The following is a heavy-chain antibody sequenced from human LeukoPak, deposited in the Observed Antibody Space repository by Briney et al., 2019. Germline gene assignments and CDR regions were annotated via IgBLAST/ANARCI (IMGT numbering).Heavy chain of an antibody. CDR3: AKSVTAAGTYAFDI. CDR2: LRGNGGST. CDR1: GFTFSSYA. J-gene: IGHJ3*02. D-gene: IGHD6-13*01. V-gene: IGHV3-23*01. Sequence: PGGSLRLSCAAPGFTFSSYAMSWVRQAPGKGLEWVSSLRGNGGSTEYVDSVRGRFVISRDNSRNTLYLQMNSLRAEDTAVYYCAKSVTAAGTYAFDIWGQGTVVTVSS.